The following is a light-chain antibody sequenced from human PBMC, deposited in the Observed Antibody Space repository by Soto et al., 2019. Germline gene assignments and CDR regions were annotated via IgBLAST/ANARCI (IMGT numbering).Light chain of an antibody. J-gene: IGKJ5*01. CDR3: QYYDYPPT. CDR1: QSVSSGH. V-gene: IGKV3-20*01. CDR2: GIS. Sequence: EIVLTQSPGTLYLSPGERATLSCRASQSVSSGHLAWYQQKPGQAPRLLIYGISSRATGTPDRFSGSGSGTYVTLTISRLEPEDFAVYSCQYYDYPPTFGHGTRLEIK.